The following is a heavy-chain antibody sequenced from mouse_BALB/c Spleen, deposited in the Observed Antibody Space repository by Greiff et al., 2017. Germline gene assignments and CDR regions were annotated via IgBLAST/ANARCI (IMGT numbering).Heavy chain of an antibody. CDR1: GDSITSGY. J-gene: IGHJ3*01. CDR3: ARYGYDGAWFAY. Sequence: EVQVVESGPSLVKPSQTLSLTCSVTGDSITSGYWNWIRKFPGNKLEYMGYISYSGSTYYNPSLKSRISITRDTSKNQYYLQLNSVTTEDTATYYCARYGYDGAWFAYWGQGTLVTVSA. V-gene: IGHV3-8*02. CDR2: ISYSGST. D-gene: IGHD2-14*01.